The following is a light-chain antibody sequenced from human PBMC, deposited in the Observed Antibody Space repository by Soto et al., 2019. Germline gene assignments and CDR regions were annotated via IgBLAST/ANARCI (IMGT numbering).Light chain of an antibody. CDR2: AAS. CDR1: QSISSY. Sequence: DIQMTQSPSSLSASVGDRVTITCRASQSISSYLNWYQQKPGKAPKLLIYAASTLQSGVPSRFCGSGSGTDFTLTISCLQSEDFATYYCQQSYSTPPALTFGGGTKV. CDR3: QQSYSTPPALT. J-gene: IGKJ4*01. V-gene: IGKV1-39*01.